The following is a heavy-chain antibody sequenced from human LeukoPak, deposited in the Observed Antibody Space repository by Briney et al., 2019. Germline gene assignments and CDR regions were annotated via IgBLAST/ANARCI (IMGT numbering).Heavy chain of an antibody. CDR2: IYTSGST. Sequence: TSDTLSLTCTLSGGSISSYYWSWIPHPAGKGLEWIGRIYTSGSTNYNPSLKSRVTISVDKSKNQFSLKLSSVTAADTAVYCCTQGEGDGDYVGYWGQGTLVTVSS. J-gene: IGHJ4*02. CDR3: TQGEGDGDYVGY. D-gene: IGHD3-10*01. V-gene: IGHV4-4*07. CDR1: GGSISSYY.